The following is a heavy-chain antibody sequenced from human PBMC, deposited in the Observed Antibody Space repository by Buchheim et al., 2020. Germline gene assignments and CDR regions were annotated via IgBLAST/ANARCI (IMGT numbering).Heavy chain of an antibody. V-gene: IGHV3-23*01. J-gene: IGHJ4*02. Sequence: EVQLLESGGGLVQPGGSLRLSCAASGFTLSTSPMTWVRQAPGKGLEWVSVIGGNGDTFYAASLKVRFTISRDNSKNTLYLQMNSLTVEDTAVYFCGKHAVDRGSDYWGQGTL. CDR3: GKHAVDRGSDY. D-gene: IGHD2-15*01. CDR1: GFTLSTSP. CDR2: IGGNGDT.